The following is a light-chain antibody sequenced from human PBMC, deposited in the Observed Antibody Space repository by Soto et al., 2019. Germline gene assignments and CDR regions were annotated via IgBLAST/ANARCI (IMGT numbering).Light chain of an antibody. V-gene: IGLV2-8*01. CDR1: SSDVGGYNF. CDR2: EVT. Sequence: QSALTQPPSASGSPGQSVTISCTGTSSDVGGYNFVSWYQQHPGKVPKLIIYEVTKRPSGVPDRFSGSKSGNTASLTVSGLQAEDEDDYYCSSYAGSNNLVFGGGTQLTVL. CDR3: SSYAGSNNLV. J-gene: IGLJ2*01.